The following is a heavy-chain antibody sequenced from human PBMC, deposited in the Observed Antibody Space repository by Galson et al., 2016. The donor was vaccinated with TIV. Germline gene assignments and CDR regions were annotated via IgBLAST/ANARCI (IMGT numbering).Heavy chain of an antibody. CDR1: GFTFSSYG. CDR3: AKDSTTTLYYMDV. CDR2: IRYDGSNK. Sequence: SLRLSCATSGFTFSSYGIHWVRQAPGKGQEWVAFIRYDGSNKYYADSVKGRFTISRDNSKNTVYLQMNGLRAEDTALYCCAKDSTTTLYYMDVWGKGTTVTVSS. D-gene: IGHD4-17*01. J-gene: IGHJ6*03. V-gene: IGHV3-30*02.